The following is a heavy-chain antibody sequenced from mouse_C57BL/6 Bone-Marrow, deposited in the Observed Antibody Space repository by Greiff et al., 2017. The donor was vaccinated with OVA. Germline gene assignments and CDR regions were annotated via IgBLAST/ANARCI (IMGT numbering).Heavy chain of an antibody. CDR1: GFTFTDYY. V-gene: IGHV1-36*01. CDR3: ARNYYDYDGSFAY. Sequence: VQLKESGPVLVKPGPSVKISCKASGFTFTDYYMHWVKQSHGKSLEWIGLVYPYNGGTSYNQKFKGKATLTVDTSSSTAYMALNSLTSEDSAVYYCARNYYDYDGSFAYWGQGTLVTVSA. D-gene: IGHD2-4*01. J-gene: IGHJ3*01. CDR2: VYPYNGGT.